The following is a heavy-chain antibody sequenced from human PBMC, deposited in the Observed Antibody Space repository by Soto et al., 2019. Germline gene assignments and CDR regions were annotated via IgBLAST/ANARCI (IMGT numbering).Heavy chain of an antibody. Sequence: ASVKVSCKASGYTFTSYGISWVRQAPGQGLEWMGWISAYNGNTNYAQKLQGRVTMTTDTSTSTAYMELRSLRSDDTAVYYCARQLRGRSGVSKFDYWGQGTLVTVSS. V-gene: IGHV1-18*01. CDR1: GYTFTSYG. CDR2: ISAYNGNT. D-gene: IGHD3-3*01. J-gene: IGHJ4*02. CDR3: ARQLRGRSGVSKFDY.